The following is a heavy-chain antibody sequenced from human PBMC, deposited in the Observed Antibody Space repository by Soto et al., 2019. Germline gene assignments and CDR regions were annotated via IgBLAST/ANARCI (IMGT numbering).Heavy chain of an antibody. CDR2: IVIGSDYT. CDR1: GFTFSDYY. V-gene: IGHV3-11*06. D-gene: IGHD6-13*01. Sequence: QVQLVESGGGVVKPGGSLRLSCAASGFTFSDYYMTWVRQAPGKGLEWVSYIVIGSDYTNYADSVKGRFTISRDNAKNSLYLEMNSLRVEDTAVYYCARLRASSWYLGGYLDYWGQGTLVTVSS. J-gene: IGHJ4*02. CDR3: ARLRASSWYLGGYLDY.